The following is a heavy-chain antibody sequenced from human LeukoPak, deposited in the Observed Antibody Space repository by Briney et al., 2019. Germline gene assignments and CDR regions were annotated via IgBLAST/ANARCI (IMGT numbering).Heavy chain of an antibody. Sequence: GASVKVSCKASGGTLSSYAISWVRQAPGQGLEWMGGIIPIFGTANYAQKFQGRVTITADESTSTAYMELSSLRSEDTAVYYCARPIKGYCSGGSCHYYYYYGMDVWGQGTTVTVSS. CDR1: GGTLSSYA. J-gene: IGHJ6*02. D-gene: IGHD2-15*01. V-gene: IGHV1-69*01. CDR3: ARPIKGYCSGGSCHYYYYYGMDV. CDR2: IIPIFGTA.